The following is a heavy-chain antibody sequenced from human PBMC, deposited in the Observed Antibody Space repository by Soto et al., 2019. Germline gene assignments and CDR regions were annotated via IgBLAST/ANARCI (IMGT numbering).Heavy chain of an antibody. CDR2: ISYSGSA. D-gene: IGHD4-17*01. V-gene: IGHV4-39*01. J-gene: IGHJ4*02. CDR1: GGSISGSSYY. CDR3: AGLFGDYVSY. Sequence: QLQLQESGPRLVKPSETLSLTCTVSGGSISGSSYYWGWIRQPPGKGLEWIGSISYSGSAYYSPSLKSRVTISVDTSKNQFSLNLSSVIAADTAVYYCAGLFGDYVSYWGQGTLVTVSS.